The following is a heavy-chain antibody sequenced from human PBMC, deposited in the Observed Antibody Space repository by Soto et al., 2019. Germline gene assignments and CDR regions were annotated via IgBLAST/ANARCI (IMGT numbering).Heavy chain of an antibody. CDR2: IDPSDSYI. V-gene: IGHV5-10-1*01. CDR3: ARHGAAIWLGY. D-gene: IGHD5-12*01. CDR1: GYTFSGHW. Sequence: GESLTISCKTSGYTFSGHWISWVRQVPGRGLQWMGNIDPSDSYINYNPALRGHVTFSVDKSSSTAYLHWSSLGASDTAIYYCARHGAAIWLGYWGQGTLVTVSS. J-gene: IGHJ4*02.